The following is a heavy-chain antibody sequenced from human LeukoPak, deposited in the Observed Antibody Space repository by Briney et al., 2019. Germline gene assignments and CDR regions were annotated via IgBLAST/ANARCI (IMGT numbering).Heavy chain of an antibody. V-gene: IGHV1-46*01. Sequence: ASVKVSCKASGYTFTSYYMHWVRQAPGQGLEWMGIINPSGGSTSYAQKFQGRVTMTRDTSISTAYMELSRLRSDDTAVYYCARDLMVRGPMDVWGKGTTVTVSS. CDR1: GYTFTSYY. CDR3: ARDLMVRGPMDV. J-gene: IGHJ6*03. D-gene: IGHD3-10*01. CDR2: INPSGGST.